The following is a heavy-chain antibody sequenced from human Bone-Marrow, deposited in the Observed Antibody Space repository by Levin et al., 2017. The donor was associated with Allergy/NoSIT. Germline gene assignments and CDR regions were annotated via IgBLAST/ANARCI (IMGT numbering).Heavy chain of an antibody. Sequence: GESLKISCAASGFAFSSNWSHWVRQVPGKGLVWVSRINSDGSKIFYADSVQGRFTISRDNAKSTVYLQMNSLRTEDTDVYYCARDHHYGDWGQGTLVTVSS. V-gene: IGHV3-74*01. CDR1: GFAFSSNW. CDR2: INSDGSKI. D-gene: IGHD4-17*01. J-gene: IGHJ4*02. CDR3: ARDHHYGD.